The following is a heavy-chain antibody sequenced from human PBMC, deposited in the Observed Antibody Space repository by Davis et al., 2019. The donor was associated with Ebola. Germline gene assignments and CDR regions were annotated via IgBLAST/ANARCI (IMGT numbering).Heavy chain of an antibody. CDR2: TYYNSKWYS. V-gene: IGHV6-1*01. D-gene: IGHD5-12*01. CDR1: GDSVSINSVR. J-gene: IGHJ5*02. Sequence: HSQTLSLTCDISGDSVSINSVRWNSIRQSPSRGLEWLGRTYYNSKWYSDYATSVRGRITISQDTSKNQFSLQLNSVTPEDTAVYYCTRGWLRGWFDPWGQGTLVTVSS. CDR3: TRGWLRGWFDP.